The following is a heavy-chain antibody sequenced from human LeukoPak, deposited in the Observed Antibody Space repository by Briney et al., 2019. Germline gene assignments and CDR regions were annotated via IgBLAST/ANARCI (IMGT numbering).Heavy chain of an antibody. V-gene: IGHV1-69*06. CDR1: GGTFSNYA. D-gene: IGHD3-16*01. CDR3: ARDNDSRDPPHFDY. J-gene: IGHJ4*02. Sequence: SVKLSCKASGGTFSNYAISWVRHAHGQGLGLMGGIIPIFGTANYAHKVCGRVPITADKSTRTAYMELSSLRSEDTAVYYCARDNDSRDPPHFDYWGQGTLVTVSS. CDR2: IIPIFGTA.